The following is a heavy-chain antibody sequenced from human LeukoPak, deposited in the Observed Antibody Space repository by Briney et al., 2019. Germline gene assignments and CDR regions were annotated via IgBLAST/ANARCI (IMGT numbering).Heavy chain of an antibody. J-gene: IGHJ4*02. CDR3: ARCAIAAAAGDD. V-gene: IGHV3-7*01. CDR2: IKPDGGAE. D-gene: IGHD6-13*01. CDR1: GFTFSAFW. Sequence: PGGSLRLSCAASGFTFSAFWMTWVRQAPGKGLEWVANIKPDGGAEYYVDSVKGRFTTSRDNAKNSLYLQMNSLRVEDTAIYYCARCAIAAAAGDDWGQGILVTVPS.